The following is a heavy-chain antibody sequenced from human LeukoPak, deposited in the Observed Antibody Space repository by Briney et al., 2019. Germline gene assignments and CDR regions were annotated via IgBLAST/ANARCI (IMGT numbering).Heavy chain of an antibody. J-gene: IGHJ4*02. CDR2: INPNSGNT. V-gene: IGHV1-8*02. Sequence: ASVKVSCKASGYTFTGYYMHWVRQAPGQGLEWMGWINPNSGNTGYAQKFQGRVTMTRNTSISTAYMELSSLRSEDTAVYYCAILEVPAVLRYFDWLFHDDYWGQGTLVTVSS. CDR1: GYTFTGYY. CDR3: AILEVPAVLRYFDWLFHDDY. D-gene: IGHD3-9*01.